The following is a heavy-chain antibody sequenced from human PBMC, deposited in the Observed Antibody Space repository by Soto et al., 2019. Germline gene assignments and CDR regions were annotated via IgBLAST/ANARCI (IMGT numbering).Heavy chain of an antibody. CDR1: GYTFTSYA. V-gene: IGHV1-3*01. CDR3: AKNGQPPYYYYGLDV. Sequence: GASVKVSCKASGYTFTSYAMHWVRQAPGQRLEWMGWINAGNGNTKYSQKFQGRVTITRDTSASTAYMELRSLTSDDTAVYYCAKNGQPPYYYYGLDVWGQGTKVTVSS. D-gene: IGHD2-8*01. J-gene: IGHJ6*02. CDR2: INAGNGNT.